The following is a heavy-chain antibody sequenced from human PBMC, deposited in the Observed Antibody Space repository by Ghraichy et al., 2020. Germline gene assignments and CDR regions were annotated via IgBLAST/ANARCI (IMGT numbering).Heavy chain of an antibody. CDR1: GGSISSYY. CDR2: IYYSGST. J-gene: IGHJ5*02. CDR3: ARDRYDFWSGYQNNWFDP. V-gene: IGHV4-59*01. D-gene: IGHD3-3*01. Sequence: SETLSLTCTVSGGSISSYYWSWIRQPPGKGLEWIGYIYYSGSTNYNPSLKSRVTISVDTSKNQFSLKLSSVTAADTAVYYCARDRYDFWSGYQNNWFDPWGQGTLVTVSS.